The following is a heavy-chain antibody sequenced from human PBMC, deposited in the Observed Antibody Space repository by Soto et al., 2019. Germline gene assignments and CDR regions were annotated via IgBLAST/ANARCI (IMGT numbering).Heavy chain of an antibody. CDR3: ARGRIAARLHFDY. CDR1: GGSVSSGSYY. J-gene: IGHJ4*02. CDR2: IYYSGST. V-gene: IGHV4-61*01. Sequence: SETLSLTCPVSGGSVSSGSYYWSWIRQPPGKGLEWIGYIYYSGSTNYNPSLKSRVTISVDTSKNQFPLKLSSVTAADTAVYYCARGRIAARLHFDYWGQGALVTVSS. D-gene: IGHD6-6*01.